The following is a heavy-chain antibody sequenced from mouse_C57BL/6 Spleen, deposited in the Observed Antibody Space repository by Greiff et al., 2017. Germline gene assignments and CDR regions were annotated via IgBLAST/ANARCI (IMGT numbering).Heavy chain of an antibody. CDR3: ASALLYYAMDY. CDR2: IDPSDSYT. Sequence: QVQLQQPGAELVMPGASVKLSCKASGYTFTSYWMHWVKQRPGQGLEWIGEIDPSDSYTNYNQKFKGKSTLTVDKSSSTAYMQLSSLTSEDSAVYYCASALLYYAMDYWGQGTSVTVSS. D-gene: IGHD2-1*01. CDR1: GYTFTSYW. V-gene: IGHV1-69*01. J-gene: IGHJ4*01.